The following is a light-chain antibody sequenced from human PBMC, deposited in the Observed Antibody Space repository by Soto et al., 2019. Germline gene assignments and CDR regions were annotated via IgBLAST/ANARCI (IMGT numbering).Light chain of an antibody. CDR2: EVV. Sequence: QSVLTQPPSASGSQGQSVTISCTGTKNDIGVYDFVSWYQHHPGKAPRLIIYEVVQRPSGVPDRFSGSKSGNTASLTVSGLQAADEADYFCKSYAGSNTYVFGSGTKVTVL. CDR3: KSYAGSNTYV. CDR1: KNDIGVYDF. V-gene: IGLV2-8*01. J-gene: IGLJ1*01.